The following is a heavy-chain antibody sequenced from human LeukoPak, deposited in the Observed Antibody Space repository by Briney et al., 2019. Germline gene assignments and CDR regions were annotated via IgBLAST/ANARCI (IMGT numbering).Heavy chain of an antibody. CDR1: GFTFSSYW. V-gene: IGHV3-7*01. CDR3: ARDWYRSGYYSYLSYYYYMDV. J-gene: IGHJ6*03. CDR2: IKQDGSEK. Sequence: GGSLRLSCAASGFTFSSYWMSWVRQAPGKGLEWVANIKQDGSEKCYVDSVKGRFTISRDNAKNSLYLQMNSLRAEDTAVYYCARDWYRSGYYSYLSYYYYMDVWGKGTTVTVSS. D-gene: IGHD3-3*01.